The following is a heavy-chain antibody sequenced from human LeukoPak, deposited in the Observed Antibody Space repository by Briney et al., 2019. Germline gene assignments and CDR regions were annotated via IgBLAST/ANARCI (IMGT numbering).Heavy chain of an antibody. CDR2: IYLSGST. J-gene: IGHJ4*02. CDR1: GVSISNYY. D-gene: IGHD3-10*01. V-gene: IGHV4-59*01. Sequence: SETLSLTCSVSGVSISNYYWNWIRQPPGRGLEWIGYIYLSGSTNYNPSLKSRVTISVHTSKNQFSLKLNSVTAADTAVYYCARGLITLVRGSFDYWGQGTLVTVSS. CDR3: ARGLITLVRGSFDY.